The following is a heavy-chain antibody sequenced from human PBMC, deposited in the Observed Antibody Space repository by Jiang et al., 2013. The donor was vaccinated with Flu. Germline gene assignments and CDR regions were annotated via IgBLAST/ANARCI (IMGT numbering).Heavy chain of an antibody. CDR1: GGSINNYY. D-gene: IGHD2/OR15-2a*01. J-gene: IGHJ4*02. Sequence: GPGLVKPSETLSLTCTVSGGSINNYYWHWIRQPPGKGLEWIGFIYYTGGTNYNPSLRSRVTMSVDTSKNQFSLMLTSVTAADTAVYYCARRGFYDCLDSWGQGILVTVSS. CDR2: IYYTGGT. V-gene: IGHV4-59*08. CDR3: ARRGFYDCLDS.